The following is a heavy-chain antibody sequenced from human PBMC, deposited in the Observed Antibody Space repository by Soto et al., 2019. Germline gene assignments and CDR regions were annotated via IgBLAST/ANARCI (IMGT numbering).Heavy chain of an antibody. J-gene: IGHJ4*02. D-gene: IGHD2-21*02. CDR3: ASKAACGGDCYAFDS. V-gene: IGHV1-69*06. CDR2: IIPLFGTA. CDR1: GGTFSSNT. Sequence: QVQLVQSGAEVKKPGSSVKISCKASGGTFSSNTINWVRQAAGQGLEWMGGIIPLFGTANYAEKFQGRVTITADKATNTEYLELSSLRSEDTAVYYCASKAACGGDCYAFDSWGQATLVTVSS.